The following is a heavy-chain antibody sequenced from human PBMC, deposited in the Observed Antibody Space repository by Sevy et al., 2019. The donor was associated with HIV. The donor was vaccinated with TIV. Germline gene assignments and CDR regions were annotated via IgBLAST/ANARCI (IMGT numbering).Heavy chain of an antibody. D-gene: IGHD2-2*01. J-gene: IGHJ6*02. CDR1: GFIFSNYP. CDR2: ISAGGTTT. V-gene: IGHV3-23*01. CDR3: AKRYCSTITCYDDGFCNPYYFYGLDV. Sequence: GGSLRLSCAASGFIFSNYPMSWVRHSPGKGLEWVSDISAGGTTTYYADSVEGRFTISRDNSKNTVSLQMNSLGAEDTAIYYCAKRYCSTITCYDDGFCNPYYFYGLDVWGQGISVTVSS.